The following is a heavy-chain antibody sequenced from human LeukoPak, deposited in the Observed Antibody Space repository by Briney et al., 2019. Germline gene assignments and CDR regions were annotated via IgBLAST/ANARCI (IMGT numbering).Heavy chain of an antibody. CDR2: IHHSGST. D-gene: IGHD2-2*01. V-gene: IGHV4-4*09. J-gene: IGHJ5*02. CDR3: ARGEGSSRNWFDP. Sequence: SETLSLTCTVSGGSITTYYWSWIRQPPGKGLEWIGTIHHSGSTYYNPSLKSRVTISVDTSKNQIFLKLSSVTAADTAVYYCARGEGSSRNWFDPWGQGTLVTVSS. CDR1: GGSITTYY.